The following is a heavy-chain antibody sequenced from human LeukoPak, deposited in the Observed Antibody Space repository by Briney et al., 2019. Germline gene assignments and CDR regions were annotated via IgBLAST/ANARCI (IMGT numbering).Heavy chain of an antibody. V-gene: IGHV4-34*01. Sequence: NSSETLSLTCAVYGGSFSGYYWSWIRQPPGKGLEWIGEINDSGSTNYNPSLKSRVTISVDTSKNQFSLKLSSVTAAATAVYYCARVVAVPAAPRVYYGMDVWGQGTTVTVSS. CDR3: ARVVAVPAAPRVYYGMDV. D-gene: IGHD2-2*01. CDR2: INDSGST. J-gene: IGHJ6*02. CDR1: GGSFSGYY.